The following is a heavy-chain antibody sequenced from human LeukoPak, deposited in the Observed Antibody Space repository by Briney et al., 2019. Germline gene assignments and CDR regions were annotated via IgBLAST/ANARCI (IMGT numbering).Heavy chain of an antibody. D-gene: IGHD6-25*01. V-gene: IGHV3-13*01. Sequence: GGSLRLSWPAPGLTFSSYALRWFGQPTGKGLEWVSGIGTAGDIYYAGSVKGRFTISRENAKNSLYLQMNSLRAGDTAVYYCARDRGRYHMDVWGKGTTVTISS. J-gene: IGHJ6*03. CDR2: IGTAGDI. CDR3: ARDRGRYHMDV. CDR1: GLTFSSYA.